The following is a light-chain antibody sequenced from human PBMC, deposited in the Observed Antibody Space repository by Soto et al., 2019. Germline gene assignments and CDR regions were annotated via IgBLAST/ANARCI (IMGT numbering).Light chain of an antibody. CDR1: SSDVGGYNY. J-gene: IGLJ2*01. CDR3: SSYTSSSPSVV. Sequence: QSALTQPASVSGSPGQSITISCTGTSSDVGGYNYVSWYQQHPGKDPKLMIYDVSNRPSGVSNRFSGSKSGNTASLTISGLQAEDEADYYCSSYTSSSPSVVFCGGTKLTVL. CDR2: DVS. V-gene: IGLV2-14*01.